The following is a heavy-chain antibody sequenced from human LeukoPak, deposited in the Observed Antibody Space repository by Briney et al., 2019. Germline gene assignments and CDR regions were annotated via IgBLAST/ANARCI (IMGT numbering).Heavy chain of an antibody. D-gene: IGHD4-11*01. CDR3: ARDGSNWSNDYYHGVDV. CDR2: VYYSGSA. J-gene: IGHJ6*02. V-gene: IGHV4-59*02. Sequence: KPSETLSLTCTVSGDSVTTYYWSWIRQPPGKGLEWLGYVYYSGSATYNPSLKSRVTIPVDTSKNQFSLRLSSVTAADTAVYYCARDGSNWSNDYYHGVDVWGQGTTVTVSS. CDR1: GDSVTTYY.